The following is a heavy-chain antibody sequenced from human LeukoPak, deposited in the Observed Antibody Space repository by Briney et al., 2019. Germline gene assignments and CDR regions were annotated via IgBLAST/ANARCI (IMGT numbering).Heavy chain of an antibody. CDR2: ISYDGTNK. J-gene: IGHJ4*02. D-gene: IGHD3-3*01. V-gene: IGHV3-30*18. CDR3: AKDLNYDFWSGLGN. CDR1: GFTFSSYG. Sequence: GGSLRLSCAVSGFTFSSYGMDWVRQAPGKGLEWMAVISYDGTNKYYADSVKGRFTISRDNSKNTLYLHMNSLRAEDTAVYYCAKDLNYDFWSGLGNWGQGTLVTVSS.